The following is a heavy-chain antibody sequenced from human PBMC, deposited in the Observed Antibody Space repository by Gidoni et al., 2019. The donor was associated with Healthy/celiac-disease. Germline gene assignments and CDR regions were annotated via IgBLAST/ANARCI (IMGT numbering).Heavy chain of an antibody. CDR1: GFSLSNARMG. CDR3: ARRVGATRGYYYYYYGMDV. V-gene: IGHV2-26*01. CDR2: IFSNDEK. D-gene: IGHD1-26*01. J-gene: IGHJ6*02. Sequence: QVTLKESGPVLVKPTETLTLTCTVSGFSLSNARMGVSWIRQPPGKALEWLAHIFSNDEKSYSTSLKSRLTISKDTSKSQVVLTMTNMDPVDTATYYCARRVGATRGYYYYYYGMDVWGQGTTVTVSS.